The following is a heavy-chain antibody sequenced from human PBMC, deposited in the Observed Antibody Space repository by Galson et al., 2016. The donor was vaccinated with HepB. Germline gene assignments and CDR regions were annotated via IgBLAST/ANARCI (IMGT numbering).Heavy chain of an antibody. J-gene: IGHJ4*02. CDR3: ASEILGHCSGGSCYTGDH. CDR1: GFTFSRYV. V-gene: IGHV3-30-3*01. CDR2: LSYDGSNE. Sequence: SLRLSCAVSGFTFSRYVMYWVRQAPVKGLEWVAVLSYDGSNEYYADSVKGRFTISRDNSKNTLYLQMNSLRGEDTAVYYCASEILGHCSGGSCYTGDHWGQGTLVTVSS. D-gene: IGHD2-15*01.